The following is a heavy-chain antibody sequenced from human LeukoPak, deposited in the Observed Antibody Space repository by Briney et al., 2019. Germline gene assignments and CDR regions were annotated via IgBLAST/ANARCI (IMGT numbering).Heavy chain of an antibody. V-gene: IGHV1-24*01. D-gene: IGHD6-19*01. Sequence: ASVKVSCKVSGYTLTELSMHWVRQAPGKGLEWMGGFDPEDGETIYAQKFQGRVTMTEDTSTDTAYMELSSLRSEDTAVYYCATMIAVASPFGYWGQGTLVTVSS. CDR3: ATMIAVASPFGY. CDR2: FDPEDGET. CDR1: GYTLTELS. J-gene: IGHJ4*02.